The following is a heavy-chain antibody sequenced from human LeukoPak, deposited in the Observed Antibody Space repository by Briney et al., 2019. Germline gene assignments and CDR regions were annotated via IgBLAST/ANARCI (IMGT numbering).Heavy chain of an antibody. J-gene: IGHJ5*02. CDR2: ISYSGST. CDR1: GGSISSGGYY. V-gene: IGHV4-31*03. D-gene: IGHD6-25*01. Sequence: SETLSLTCTVSGGSISSGGYYWSWIRQHPGKGLECIGYISYSGSTYYNPSLTSRVTISVDTSKNQFSLKLTSVTAADTAVYYCARRSGRTPNYFDPWGQGTLVTVSS. CDR3: ARRSGRTPNYFDP.